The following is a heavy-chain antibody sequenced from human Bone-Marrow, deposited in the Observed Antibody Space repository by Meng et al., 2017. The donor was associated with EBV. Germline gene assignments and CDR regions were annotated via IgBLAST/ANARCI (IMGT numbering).Heavy chain of an antibody. Sequence: QVQLVQAGAEVKKPGASGKVSCEASANTFTGYYIHWVRQAPGQGLEWMGILNPSGGSASNTQRFQGRVTLTRDTSTSTVYMELSSLTSEDTAVYYCARGGHDYGDYWGQGTLVTVSS. CDR2: LNPSGGSA. J-gene: IGHJ4*02. CDR3: ARGGHDYGDY. V-gene: IGHV1-46*01. CDR1: ANTFTGYY. D-gene: IGHD3-16*01.